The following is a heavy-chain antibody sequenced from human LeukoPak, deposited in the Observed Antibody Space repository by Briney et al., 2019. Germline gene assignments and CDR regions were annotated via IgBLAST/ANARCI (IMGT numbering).Heavy chain of an antibody. CDR3: TRGSSSQYFQH. CDR2: ISAYSGNT. D-gene: IGHD6-6*01. J-gene: IGHJ1*01. Sequence: GASVKVSCKASNYTFINYPISWVRQAPGQRLEWLGWISAYSGNTNYAQKVQGRVTMTTDRSTSTAYMELASLRPDDTAIYYCTRGSSSQYFQHWGQGTLVTVSS. CDR1: NYTFINYP. V-gene: IGHV1-18*01.